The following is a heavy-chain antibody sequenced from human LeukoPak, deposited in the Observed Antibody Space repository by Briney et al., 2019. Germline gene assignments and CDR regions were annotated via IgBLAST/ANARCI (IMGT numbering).Heavy chain of an antibody. J-gene: IGHJ3*01. CDR3: ARGPGALLHWGQGDGYSADEAFNF. V-gene: IGHV6-1*01. CDR1: GDSVSSNSAA. CDR2: TYYRSKWYS. D-gene: IGHD5-24*01. Sequence: SQTLSLTCVISGDSVSSNSAAWNWIRQSPSRGLEWLGRTYYRSKWYSYSAVSVKSRIIINPDTSKNQFSLQLNSVTPEDTAVYYCARGPGALLHWGQGDGYSADEAFNFWGQGTMVTVSS.